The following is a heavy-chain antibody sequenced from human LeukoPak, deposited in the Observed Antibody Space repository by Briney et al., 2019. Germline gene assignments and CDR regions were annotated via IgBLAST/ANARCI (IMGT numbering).Heavy chain of an antibody. CDR2: IIPIFGTA. D-gene: IGHD2-2*02. CDR1: GGTFSSYA. CDR3: ARDDQYQLLYLGY. Sequence: SSVKVCCKASGGTFSSYAISWVRQAPGQGLEWMGGIIPIFGTANYAQKFQGRVTITTDESTSTAYMELSSLRSEDTAVYYCARDDQYQLLYLGYWGQGTLVTVSS. J-gene: IGHJ4*02. V-gene: IGHV1-69*05.